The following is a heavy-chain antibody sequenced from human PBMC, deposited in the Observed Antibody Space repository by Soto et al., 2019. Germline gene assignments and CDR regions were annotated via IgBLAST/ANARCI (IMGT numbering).Heavy chain of an antibody. CDR1: GFTFSSYG. CDR3: ARDWGYYYDTGGFDY. Sequence: QVQLVESGGGVVQPGRSLRLSCAASGFTFSSYGMHWVRQAPGKGLEWVAVIWYDGSNKYYADSVKGRFTISRDNSKNTLYLQMNSLRAEDTAVYYCARDWGYYYDTGGFDYWGQGTLVTVSS. J-gene: IGHJ4*02. D-gene: IGHD3-22*01. CDR2: IWYDGSNK. V-gene: IGHV3-33*01.